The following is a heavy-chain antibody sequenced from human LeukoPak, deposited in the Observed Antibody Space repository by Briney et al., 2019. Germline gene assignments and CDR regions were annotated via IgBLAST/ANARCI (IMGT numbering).Heavy chain of an antibody. D-gene: IGHD4-17*01. J-gene: IGHJ4*02. Sequence: GGSLRLSCAASGFTFSDYYMSWIRQAPGKGLEWVSYISSSGSTIYYADSVKGRFTISRDDSKNTLYLQMDSLRAEDTAVYYCARDSATTVTTTELDYWGQGTLVTVSS. V-gene: IGHV3-11*04. CDR2: ISSSGSTI. CDR1: GFTFSDYY. CDR3: ARDSATTVTTTELDY.